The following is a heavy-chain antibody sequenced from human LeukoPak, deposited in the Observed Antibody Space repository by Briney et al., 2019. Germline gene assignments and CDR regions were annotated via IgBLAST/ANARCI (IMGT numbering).Heavy chain of an antibody. D-gene: IGHD5-12*01. CDR3: ARGIGYSGYDSRFDP. CDR1: GGSISRGDYY. J-gene: IGHJ5*02. CDR2: IYYSGST. Sequence: SETLSLTCTVSGGSISRGDYYWSWIRQPPGKGLEGMGYIYYSGSTYYNPSLKSRVTISVDTSKNQFSLKLSSVTAADTAVYYCARGIGYSGYDSRFDPWGQGTLVTVSS. V-gene: IGHV4-30-4*01.